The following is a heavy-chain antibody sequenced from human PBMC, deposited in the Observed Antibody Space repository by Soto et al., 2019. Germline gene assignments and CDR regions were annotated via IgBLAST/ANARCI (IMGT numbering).Heavy chain of an antibody. V-gene: IGHV1-18*01. CDR3: AGGPKESSGSPRWY. Sequence: QVQLVQSGAEVKKPGASVKVSCKASGYTFTSYGISWVRQAPGQGLEWMGWISGYNGNTKYAQKFQGRVTMTTDTSTSTAYMELRSPRSGGTAVYFCAGGPKESSGSPRWYWGQGTLVTVSS. J-gene: IGHJ4*02. CDR1: GYTFTSYG. CDR2: ISGYNGNT. D-gene: IGHD1-26*01.